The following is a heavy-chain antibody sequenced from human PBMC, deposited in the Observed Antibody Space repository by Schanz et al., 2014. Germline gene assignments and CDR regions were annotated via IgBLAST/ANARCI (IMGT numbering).Heavy chain of an antibody. V-gene: IGHV1-46*03. CDR1: GYTFTSYY. Sequence: QVQLVQSGAEVKKPGASVKVSCEASGYTFTSYYIHWFRQAPGQGLEWMGLINPSVGNTNYAQKFRGRVTMTRDTSTSTVYMELSSLRSEDTAVYFCARGPSTGAFDIWGQGTMXTVS. CDR2: INPSVGNT. CDR3: ARGPSTGAFDI. J-gene: IGHJ3*02.